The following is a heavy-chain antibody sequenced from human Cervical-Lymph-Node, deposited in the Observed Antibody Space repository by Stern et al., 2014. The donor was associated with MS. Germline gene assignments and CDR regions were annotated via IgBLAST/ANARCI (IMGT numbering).Heavy chain of an antibody. D-gene: IGHD2-2*01. CDR2: IWSDGTNS. Sequence: VNLEESGGGVVQPGRSLRLSCAATGFTFSTYGMHWVRQAPGKGLEWVAVIWSDGTNSLYADSVKGRFTISRDNSKNTLYLQMNTLRTEDTAVYYCAREAPVEPAATDAFDIWGRGTMVAVSS. V-gene: IGHV3-33*01. CDR3: AREAPVEPAATDAFDI. J-gene: IGHJ3*02. CDR1: GFTFSTYG.